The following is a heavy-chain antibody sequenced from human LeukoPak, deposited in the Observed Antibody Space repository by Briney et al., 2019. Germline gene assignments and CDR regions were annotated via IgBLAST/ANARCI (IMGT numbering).Heavy chain of an antibody. J-gene: IGHJ4*02. CDR3: ASYSAG. D-gene: IGHD2-15*01. V-gene: IGHV3-7*01. CDR1: GFTFSSYW. CDR2: IKEDGSEK. Sequence: TGGSLRLSCAASGFTFSSYWMSWVRQAPGKGLEWVATIKEDGSEKYYVDSLKGRFTISRDNAKSSLYLQMNSLRADDTAVYYCASYSAGWGQGTLVTVSS.